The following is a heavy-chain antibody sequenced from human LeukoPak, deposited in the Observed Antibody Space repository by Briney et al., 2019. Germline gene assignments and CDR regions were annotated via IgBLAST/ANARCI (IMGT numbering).Heavy chain of an antibody. CDR3: ARSISNSSFYFFYGMDV. CDR1: GGTFSSYA. Sequence: ASVKVSCKASGGTFSSYAISWVRQAPGQGLEWMGRIIPILGIANYAQKFQGRVTITADKSTSTAYMELSSLRSEDTAVYYCARSISNSSFYFFYGMDVWGQGTTVTVSS. J-gene: IGHJ6*02. D-gene: IGHD6-6*01. CDR2: IIPILGIA. V-gene: IGHV1-69*04.